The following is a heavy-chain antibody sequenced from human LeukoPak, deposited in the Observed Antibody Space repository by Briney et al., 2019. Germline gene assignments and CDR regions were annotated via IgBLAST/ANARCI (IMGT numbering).Heavy chain of an antibody. J-gene: IGHJ6*03. Sequence: SETLSLTCAVYVGSFSGYYWSWIRQSPGKGLEWIGEINHSGTTSYNPSLESRITISADASKNQFSLRLTSVTAADTAVYCCARVQTLGRLYYYYSMDVWAKGTTVTVSS. CDR1: VGSFSGYY. CDR3: ARVQTLGRLYYYYSMDV. CDR2: INHSGTT. V-gene: IGHV4-34*01.